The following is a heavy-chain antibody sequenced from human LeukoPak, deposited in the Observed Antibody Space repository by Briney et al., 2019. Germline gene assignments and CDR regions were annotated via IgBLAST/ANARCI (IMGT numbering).Heavy chain of an antibody. CDR3: ARDQEGFDY. J-gene: IGHJ4*02. Sequence: ASVTVSCKASGYTFTSYAMHWVRQAPGQRLEWMGWINAGNGNTKYSQNFQGRVTVTRDTSTTTVHMELRGLRSEDTAVYYCARDQEGFDYWGQGTVVTVSS. CDR1: GYTFTSYA. CDR2: INAGNGNT. V-gene: IGHV1-3*01.